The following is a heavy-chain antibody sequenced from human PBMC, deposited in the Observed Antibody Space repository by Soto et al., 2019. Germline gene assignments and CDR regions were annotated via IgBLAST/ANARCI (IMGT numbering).Heavy chain of an antibody. D-gene: IGHD5-18*01. CDR1: GFSFGSHA. CDR3: VRGGYLQNPGSGA. J-gene: IGHJ5*02. Sequence: QVQLVESGGGVVQTGTSLRLSCVASGFSFGSHAMHWVRQAPGKGLQWVAVISYHGVNKYYTDSVRGRFTVSRDNSKNTVYLQVDSLRSEDTGAYHCVRGGYLQNPGSGAWGQGTLVTVSS. CDR2: ISYHGVNK. V-gene: IGHV3-30*04.